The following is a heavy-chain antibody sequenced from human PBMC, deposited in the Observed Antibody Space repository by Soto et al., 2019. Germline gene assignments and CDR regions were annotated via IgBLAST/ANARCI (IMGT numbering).Heavy chain of an antibody. CDR2: IWYDGSNK. J-gene: IGHJ6*03. CDR3: ARGAPQSYYYYYYMDV. CDR1: GFTFSSYG. V-gene: IGHV3-33*01. Sequence: PGGSLRLSCAASGFTFSSYGMHWVRQAPGKGLEWVAVIWYDGSNKYYADSVKGRFTISRDNSKNTLYLQMNSLRAEDTAVYYCARGAPQSYYYYYYMDVWGKGTTVTVSS.